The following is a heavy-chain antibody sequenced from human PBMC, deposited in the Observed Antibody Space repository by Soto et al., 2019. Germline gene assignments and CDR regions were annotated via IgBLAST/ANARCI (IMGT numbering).Heavy chain of an antibody. Sequence: GASVKVSCKASGNTFTSYAMHWVSQAPGQRLEWMGWINAGNGNTKYYAESMKGRFTISRDNSKNTLHLQLNSLRAADTAVYYCAKDPTSDSSGYYFYYGMDVWGQGTTVTVSS. J-gene: IGHJ6*02. D-gene: IGHD6-25*01. CDR1: GNTFTSYA. CDR3: AKDPTSDSSGYYFYYGMDV. CDR2: INAGNGNT. V-gene: IGHV1-3*01.